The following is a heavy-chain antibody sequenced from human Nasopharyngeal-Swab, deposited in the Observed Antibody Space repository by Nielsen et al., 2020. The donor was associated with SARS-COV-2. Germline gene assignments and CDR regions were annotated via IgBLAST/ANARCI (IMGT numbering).Heavy chain of an antibody. V-gene: IGHV1-2*06. J-gene: IGHJ6*03. CDR1: GYTFTGYY. Sequence: ASVKVSCKASGYTFTGYYMHWVRQAPGQGLVWMGRINPNSGGTNYAQKFQGRVTMTRDTSISTAYMELSRLRSDDTAVYYCARDPLETIFRVVILDYYYMDVWGKGTTVTVSS. CDR3: ARDPLETIFRVVILDYYYMDV. CDR2: INPNSGGT. D-gene: IGHD3-3*01.